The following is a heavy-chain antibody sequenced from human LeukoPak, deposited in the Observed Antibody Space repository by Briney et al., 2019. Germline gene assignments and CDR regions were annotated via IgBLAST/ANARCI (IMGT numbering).Heavy chain of an antibody. CDR3: ARPSDTAMDTDY. CDR2: INPNSGGT. Sequence: ASVKVSCKASGYTFTGYYMHWVRQAPGQGLEWMGWINPNSGGTNYAQKFQGRVTMTRDKSISTAYLQWSSLKASDTAMYYCARPSDTAMDTDYWGQGTLVTVSS. J-gene: IGHJ4*02. D-gene: IGHD5-18*01. V-gene: IGHV1-2*02. CDR1: GYTFTGYY.